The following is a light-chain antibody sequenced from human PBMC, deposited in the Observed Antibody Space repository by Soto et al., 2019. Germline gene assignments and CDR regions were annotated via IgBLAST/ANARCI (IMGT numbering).Light chain of an antibody. CDR1: QSVSSGY. V-gene: IGKV3-20*01. J-gene: IGKJ4*01. Sequence: PGERATLSCRASQSVSSGYLAWYQQKPGQAPRLLIYGASSRATGIPDRFSGSGSGTAFTLTISRLEPEDFAVYYCQQYGSSPLTFGGVTKVEIK. CDR3: QQYGSSPLT. CDR2: GAS.